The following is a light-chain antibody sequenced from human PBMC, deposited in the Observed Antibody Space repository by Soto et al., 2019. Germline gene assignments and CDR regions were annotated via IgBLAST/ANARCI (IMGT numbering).Light chain of an antibody. CDR3: SSYTSRSTQV. V-gene: IGLV2-14*01. Sequence: QSALTQPASGSGSPGQSITLSCTGTSSDVGAYNYVSWYQQHPGKAPKVLIYDVSNRPSGVSNRFSASKSGNTASLTISGLQAEYEGDYYCSSYTSRSTQVFATGTKLTVL. CDR2: DVS. CDR1: SSDVGAYNY. J-gene: IGLJ1*01.